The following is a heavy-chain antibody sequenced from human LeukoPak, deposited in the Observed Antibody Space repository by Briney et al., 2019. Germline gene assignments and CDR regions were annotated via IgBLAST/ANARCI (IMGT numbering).Heavy chain of an antibody. D-gene: IGHD6-19*01. V-gene: IGHV3-20*04. CDR3: AREVYRIGVGGFDP. J-gene: IGHJ5*02. CDR2: IDWKGRPT. CDR1: GFSFDDYD. Sequence: GGSLRLSCAASGFSFDDYDMAWLRQAPGKGLEWVSDIDWKGRPTSYADSVKGRFTISRDNAKKSLYLQLDSLRAEDTALYYCAREVYRIGVGGFDPWGQGTLVIVSS.